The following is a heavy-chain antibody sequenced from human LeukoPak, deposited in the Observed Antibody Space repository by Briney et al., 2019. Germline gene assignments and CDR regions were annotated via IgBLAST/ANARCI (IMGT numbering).Heavy chain of an antibody. CDR1: AGSSSGYY. Sequence: PSETPSLTSAVYAGSSSGYYWSWIRHPPREGLEWIGEINHSGGTSYNPSLKSRVTISVDTSKNQFSLKLSSVTAADTAVYYCAILAGQLAFDYWGQGTLVTVSS. D-gene: IGHD3-10*01. CDR3: AILAGQLAFDY. CDR2: INHSGGT. V-gene: IGHV4-34*01. J-gene: IGHJ4*02.